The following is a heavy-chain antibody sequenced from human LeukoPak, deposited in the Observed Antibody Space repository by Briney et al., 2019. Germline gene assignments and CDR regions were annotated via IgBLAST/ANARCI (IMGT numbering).Heavy chain of an antibody. V-gene: IGHV3-21*01. CDR1: GFPFSSYS. J-gene: IGHJ4*02. CDR2: IGSSSS. CDR3: ASSSPVDY. Sequence: PGGSLRLSCAASGFPFSSYSMKWVRQAPGKGLEWVSSIGSSSSYSDSVKGRFTISRDNAKNSLYLQMNSLRDEDTAVYYCASSSPVDYWGQGTLVTVSS. D-gene: IGHD6-13*01.